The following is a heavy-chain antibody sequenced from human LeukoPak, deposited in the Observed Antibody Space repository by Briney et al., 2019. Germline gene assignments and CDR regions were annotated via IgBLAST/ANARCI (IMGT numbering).Heavy chain of an antibody. V-gene: IGHV1-2*02. CDR2: INPNSGGT. CDR1: GYTFTGYY. CDR3: ARGGRRITTIVVAIFDY. J-gene: IGHJ4*02. D-gene: IGHD3-22*01. Sequence: GASVKVSCKASGYTFTGYYMHWVRQAPGQGLEWMGWINPNSGGTNYAQKFQGRVTMTRDTSISTAYMELSRLRSDDTAVYYCARGGRRITTIVVAIFDYWGQGTLVTVSS.